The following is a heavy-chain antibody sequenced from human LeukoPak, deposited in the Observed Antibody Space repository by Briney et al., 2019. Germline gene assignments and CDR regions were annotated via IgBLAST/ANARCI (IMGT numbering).Heavy chain of an antibody. CDR2: IYHSGST. CDR3: ARSLYDYVWGSSRYTTYFDY. D-gene: IGHD3-16*02. V-gene: IGHV4-38-2*02. J-gene: IGHJ4*02. CDR1: GGSISSYY. Sequence: SETLSLACTVSGGSISSYYWGWIRQPPGKGLEWIGSIYHSGSTYYNPSLKSRVTISVDTSKNRFSLKLSSVTAADTAVYYCARSLYDYVWGSSRYTTYFDYWGQGTLVTVSS.